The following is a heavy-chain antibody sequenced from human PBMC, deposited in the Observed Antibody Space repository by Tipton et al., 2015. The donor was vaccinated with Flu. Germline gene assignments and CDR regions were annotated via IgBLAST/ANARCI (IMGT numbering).Heavy chain of an antibody. D-gene: IGHD2-2*01. CDR1: GYTFTSYG. CDR2: ISAYNGNT. CDR3: ARDLLDIVVVPAAHYYYYMDV. Sequence: QLVQSGAEVKKPGASVKVSCKASGYTFTSYGISWVRQAPGQGLEWMGWISAYNGNTNYAQKLQGRVTMTTDTSTSTAYMELRSLRSDDTAVYYCARDLLDIVVVPAAHYYYYMDVWGKGTTVTVSS. V-gene: IGHV1-18*04. J-gene: IGHJ6*03.